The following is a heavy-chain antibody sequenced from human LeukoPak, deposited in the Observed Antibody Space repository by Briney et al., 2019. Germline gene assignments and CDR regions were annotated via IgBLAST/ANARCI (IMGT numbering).Heavy chain of an antibody. CDR2: IFHSGST. D-gene: IGHD3-10*01. V-gene: IGHV4-38-2*01. CDR1: GYSIGSGFY. Sequence: SGTLSLTCAVSGYSIGSGFYWGWIRKPPGKGLEWIGSIFHSGSTYYNPSLKSRVTISLDTSKNQFSLKLSSVTAADTALYYCARASGSYGSGSYYYSGMDVWGKGTTVTVSS. CDR3: ARASGSYGSGSYYYSGMDV. J-gene: IGHJ6*04.